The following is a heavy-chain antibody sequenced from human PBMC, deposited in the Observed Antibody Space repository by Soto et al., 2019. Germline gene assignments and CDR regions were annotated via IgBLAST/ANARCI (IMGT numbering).Heavy chain of an antibody. CDR1: GGSFRDYY. CDR2: INHSGST. J-gene: IGHJ5*02. D-gene: IGHD3-10*01. V-gene: IGHV4-34*01. Sequence: QVQLQQWGAGLLKPSETLSLTCAVYGGSFRDYYWSWIRQPPGKGLEWIGEINHSGSTNYNPSLKSRVTISVDTSKNQFSLKLSSVTAADTAVYYCAREGRYYASGRFWWFDPWGQGTLVTVSS. CDR3: AREGRYYASGRFWWFDP.